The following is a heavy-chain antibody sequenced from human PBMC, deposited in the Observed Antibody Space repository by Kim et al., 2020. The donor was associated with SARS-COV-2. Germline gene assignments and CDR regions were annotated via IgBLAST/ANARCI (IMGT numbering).Heavy chain of an antibody. D-gene: IGHD3-22*01. V-gene: IGHV3-23*01. CDR3: AKDAVVISSWFDC. CDR2: ISGSGDST. CDR1: GFTFSSYA. Sequence: GGSLRLSCAASGFTFSSYAMTWVRQAPGRGLEWVSIISGSGDSTHYADSVKGRFIISRDNSKNTLYLEMYSLRAEDTAVYYCAKDAVVISSWFDCWGQGTLVTVSS. J-gene: IGHJ4*02.